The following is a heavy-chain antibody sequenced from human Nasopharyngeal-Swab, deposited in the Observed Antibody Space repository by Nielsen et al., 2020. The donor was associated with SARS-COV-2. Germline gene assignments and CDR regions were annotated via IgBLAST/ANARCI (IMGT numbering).Heavy chain of an antibody. CDR3: AKSWTYYFDY. Sequence: WIRQPPGKGLEWVSAISGSGGSTYYADSVKGRFTISRGNSKNTLYLQMNSLRAEDTAVYYCAKSWTYYFDYWGQGTLVTVSS. J-gene: IGHJ4*02. D-gene: IGHD3/OR15-3a*01. V-gene: IGHV3-23*01. CDR2: ISGSGGST.